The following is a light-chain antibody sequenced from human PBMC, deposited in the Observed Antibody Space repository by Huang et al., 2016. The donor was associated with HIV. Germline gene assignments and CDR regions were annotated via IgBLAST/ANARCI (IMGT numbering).Light chain of an antibody. Sequence: ERVMTQSPDTLSVSPGEIATLYCRASQYVSSNLAWYQQKPGQAPRLLVYGASTRVIDIPARFSGSGSGTEFTLTISSLQSEDSAVYYCQQYNNWPRTFGQGTKLEIK. CDR3: QQYNNWPRT. CDR2: GAS. CDR1: QYVSSN. J-gene: IGKJ2*01. V-gene: IGKV3-15*01.